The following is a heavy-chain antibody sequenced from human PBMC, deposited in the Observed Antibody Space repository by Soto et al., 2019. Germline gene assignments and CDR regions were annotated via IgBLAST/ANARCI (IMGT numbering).Heavy chain of an antibody. D-gene: IGHD6-13*01. CDR2: ISYSGST. CDR1: GGSVSSNSYH. Sequence: SETLSLTCTVSGGSVSSNSYHWSWIRQPPGKGLEWIGFISYSGSTNYNPSLKSRVTISVDTSKNQFSLKLSSVTAADTAVYYCARHQSHSSSYVDPRGQGTLVTVPS. J-gene: IGHJ5*02. V-gene: IGHV4-61*01. CDR3: ARHQSHSSSYVDP.